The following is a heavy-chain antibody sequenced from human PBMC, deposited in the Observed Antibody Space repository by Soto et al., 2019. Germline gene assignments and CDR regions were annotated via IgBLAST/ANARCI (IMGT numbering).Heavy chain of an antibody. CDR1: GFTFSNAW. D-gene: IGHD6-13*01. CDR3: TTLTPSEYSSLDY. Sequence: EVQLVESGGGLVKPGGSLRLSCAASGFTFSNAWMSWVRQAPGKGLEWVGRIKSKTDGGTTDYAAPVKGRFTISRDDSKNTLYLQMNSLKTEDTAVYYCTTLTPSEYSSLDYWGQGTLVTVSS. V-gene: IGHV3-15*01. CDR2: IKSKTDGGTT. J-gene: IGHJ4*02.